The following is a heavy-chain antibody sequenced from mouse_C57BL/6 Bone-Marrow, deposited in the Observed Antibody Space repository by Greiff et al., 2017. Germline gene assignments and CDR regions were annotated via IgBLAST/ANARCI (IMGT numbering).Heavy chain of an antibody. CDR3: ASCYAMDY. Sequence: EVQLVESGGGLVKPGGSLKLSCAASGFTFSSYATSWVRQTPEKRLEWVATISDGGSYTYYPDNVKGRFTISRDNAKNNLYLQMSHLKSEDTAMYYCASCYAMDYWGQGTSVTVSS. J-gene: IGHJ4*01. CDR2: ISDGGSYT. CDR1: GFTFSSYA. V-gene: IGHV5-4*01.